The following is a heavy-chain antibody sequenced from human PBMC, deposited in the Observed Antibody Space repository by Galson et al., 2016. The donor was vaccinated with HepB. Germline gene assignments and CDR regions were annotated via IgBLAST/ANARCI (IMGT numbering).Heavy chain of an antibody. CDR3: VKSVQLGRGFVT. J-gene: IGHJ4*02. Sequence: CAISGDSVSNNIDGWNWIRQSPSRGLEWLGRTYYRTEWRYDYATSLLSRISINPDTSKNQFSLHLNFVTPEDTGVYYFVKSVQLGRGFVTWGQGTLVTVSS. V-gene: IGHV6-1*01. D-gene: IGHD2-2*01. CDR2: TYYRTEWRY. CDR1: GDSVSNNIDG.